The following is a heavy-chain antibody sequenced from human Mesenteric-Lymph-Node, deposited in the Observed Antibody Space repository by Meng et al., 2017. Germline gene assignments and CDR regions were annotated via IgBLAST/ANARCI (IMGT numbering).Heavy chain of an antibody. Sequence: ASVKVSCKASGYTFNNYYIHWVRQAPGQGLDWMGVISPSTNTPSYTENFQGRVAMTRDTSTSTVYMELNGLRSEDTAIYYCARDEGQCTTTSCYGGFDYWGQGTLVTVSS. J-gene: IGHJ4*02. V-gene: IGHV1-46*02. D-gene: IGHD2-2*01. CDR2: ISPSTNTP. CDR1: GYTFNNYY. CDR3: ARDEGQCTTTSCYGGFDY.